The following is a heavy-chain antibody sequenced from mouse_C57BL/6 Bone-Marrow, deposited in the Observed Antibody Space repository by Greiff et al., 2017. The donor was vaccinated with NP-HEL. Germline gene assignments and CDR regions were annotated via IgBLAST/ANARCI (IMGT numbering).Heavy chain of an antibody. CDR2: IDPEDGDT. Sequence: EVKLQESGAELVRPGASVKLSCTASGFNIKDYYMHWVKQRPEQGLEWIGRIDPEDGDTEYAPKFQGKATMTADTSSNTAYLQLSSLTSEDTAVYYCTTDDYEGTWFAYWGQGTLVTVSA. J-gene: IGHJ3*01. V-gene: IGHV14-1*01. D-gene: IGHD2-4*01. CDR3: TTDDYEGTWFAY. CDR1: GFNIKDYY.